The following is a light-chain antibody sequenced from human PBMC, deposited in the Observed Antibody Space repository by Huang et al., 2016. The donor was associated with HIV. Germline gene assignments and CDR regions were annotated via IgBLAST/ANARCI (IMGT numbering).Light chain of an antibody. V-gene: IGKV2-28*01. CDR3: MQALQTPLT. CDR2: LGS. Sequence: DIVMTQSPLSLPVTPGEPASISCRSSQSLLYTNGYNAVDWYLQKPGQSPQLLIYLGSHRASGVPDRFSGSGSGTDFTLKISRVEAEDVGVYYCMQALQTPLTFGGGTKVEI. CDR1: QSLLYTNGYNA. J-gene: IGKJ4*01.